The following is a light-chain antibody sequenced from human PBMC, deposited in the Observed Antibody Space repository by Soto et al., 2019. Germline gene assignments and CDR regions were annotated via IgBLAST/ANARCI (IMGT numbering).Light chain of an antibody. CDR2: GNS. V-gene: IGLV1-40*01. CDR1: SSNIGAGYD. Sequence: QPPSVSGAPGQRVTISCTGSSSNIGAGYDVHWYQQLPGTAPKLLIYGNSNRPSGVPDRFSGSKSGTSASLAITGLQAEDEADYYCQSYDSSLSGLWVFGGGTKLTVL. CDR3: QSYDSSLSGLWV. J-gene: IGLJ3*02.